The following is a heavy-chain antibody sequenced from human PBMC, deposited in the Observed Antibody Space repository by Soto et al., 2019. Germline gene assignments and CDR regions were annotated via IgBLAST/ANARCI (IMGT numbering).Heavy chain of an antibody. D-gene: IGHD2-2*01. V-gene: IGHV3-30*18. Sequence: GGSLRLSCAASGFTFSSFGIHWVRQAPGKGLEWVAVISHGGRSKFYGDSVKGRFTISRDNSKNTLSLQMNSLRPEDTAVYYCAKDRGYCDTSSCYLGHAFDIWGQGTMVTVSS. J-gene: IGHJ3*02. CDR2: ISHGGRSK. CDR1: GFTFSSFG. CDR3: AKDRGYCDTSSCYLGHAFDI.